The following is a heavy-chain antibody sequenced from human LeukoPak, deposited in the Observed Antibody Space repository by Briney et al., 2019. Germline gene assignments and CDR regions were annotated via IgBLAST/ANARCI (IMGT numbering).Heavy chain of an antibody. CDR2: LYSDGNT. CDR3: ARGVEPLAANTLAY. Sequence: PGGSLRLSCAASGFTVITNDMTWVRQAPGKGLEWVSVLYSDGNTKYADSVQGRFTISGDNSKNTLYLVMNSLSPDDTAVYYCARGVEPLAANTLAYWGQGTLVTVSS. D-gene: IGHD1-14*01. V-gene: IGHV3-53*01. J-gene: IGHJ4*02. CDR1: GFTVITND.